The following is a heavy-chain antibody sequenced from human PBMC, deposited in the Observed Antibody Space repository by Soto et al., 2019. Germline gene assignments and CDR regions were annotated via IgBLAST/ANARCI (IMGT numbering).Heavy chain of an antibody. J-gene: IGHJ6*02. V-gene: IGHV5-51*01. CDR2: IYPGDSVT. D-gene: IGHD2-2*01. CDR1: GYSFTSYW. Sequence: GESLKISCKGSGYSFTSYWIGWVRQMPGKGLEWMGIIYPGDSVTRYSPSFQGQVTISADKSISTAYLQWSSLKASDTAMYYCARCLRSSTSCYGMDVWGQGTTVTVSS. CDR3: ARCLRSSTSCYGMDV.